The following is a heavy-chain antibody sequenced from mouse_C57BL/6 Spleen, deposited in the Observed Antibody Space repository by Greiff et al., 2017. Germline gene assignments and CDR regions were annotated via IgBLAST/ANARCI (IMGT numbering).Heavy chain of an antibody. CDR3: AREGLPFYFDY. J-gene: IGHJ2*01. CDR1: GYTFTSYW. Sequence: QVQLQQPGAELVKPGASVKMSCKASGYTFTSYWINWVKQRPGHGLEWIGDIYPGSGSNNYNEKFKSKATLTVDTSSSTAYMQLSSLTSEDSAVYYCAREGLPFYFDYWGQGTTLTVSS. D-gene: IGHD5-5*01. V-gene: IGHV1-55*01. CDR2: IYPGSGSN.